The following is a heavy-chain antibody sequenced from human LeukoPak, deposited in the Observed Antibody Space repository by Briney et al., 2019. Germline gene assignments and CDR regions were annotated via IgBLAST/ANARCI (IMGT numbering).Heavy chain of an antibody. J-gene: IGHJ4*02. CDR2: ISGSGGST. CDR3: AKDASGSYYGNDYFDY. CDR1: GFTFSSYA. Sequence: GGSLRLSCAAPGFTFSSYAMSWVRQAPGKGLEWVSAISGSGGSTYYADSVKGRFTISRDNSKNTLYLQMNSLRAEDTAVYYCAKDASGSYYGNDYFDYWGQGTLVTVSS. D-gene: IGHD1-26*01. V-gene: IGHV3-23*01.